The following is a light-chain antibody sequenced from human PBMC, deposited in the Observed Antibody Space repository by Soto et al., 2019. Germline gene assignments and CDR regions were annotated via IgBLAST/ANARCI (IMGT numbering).Light chain of an antibody. CDR1: QSVRSD. V-gene: IGKV3-15*01. Sequence: VVMTQSPATLSVSPGETVTLSCRASQSVRSDLAWYQQRPGQAPRLLIYGASSRAADIPARFSGSGSGTDFTLTITSLHSEDFAVYHCQQYNTWPPWTFGQGTKVEI. J-gene: IGKJ1*01. CDR3: QQYNTWPPWT. CDR2: GAS.